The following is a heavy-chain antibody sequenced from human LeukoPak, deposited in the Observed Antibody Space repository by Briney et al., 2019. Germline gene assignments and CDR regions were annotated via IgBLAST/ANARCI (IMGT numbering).Heavy chain of an antibody. CDR2: ISASGGTT. CDR1: GVTFSAYA. J-gene: IGHJ1*01. Sequence: GGSLRLSCAASGVTFSAYAMSWVRQAPGKGLEWGSTISASGGTTCYADSVKGRFTIPRDSSKSMLYLQMNSLRAEDTVVYYCAKDISTSWYEKYFQHWGQGTLVTVSP. CDR3: AKDISTSWYEKYFQH. V-gene: IGHV3-23*01. D-gene: IGHD6-19*01.